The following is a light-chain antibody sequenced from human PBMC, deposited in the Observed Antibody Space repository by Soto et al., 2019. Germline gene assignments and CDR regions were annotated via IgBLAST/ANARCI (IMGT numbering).Light chain of an antibody. CDR2: KAS. J-gene: IGKJ1*01. V-gene: IGKV1-5*03. CDR1: QSISSW. Sequence: DIPMTQSPSTLSASVEDRDTITCRASQSISSWLAWYQQKPGKAPKLLIYKASSLESGVPSRFSGSGSGTEFTLTISSLQPDDFATYYCQQYNSYSWTFGQGTKVDI. CDR3: QQYNSYSWT.